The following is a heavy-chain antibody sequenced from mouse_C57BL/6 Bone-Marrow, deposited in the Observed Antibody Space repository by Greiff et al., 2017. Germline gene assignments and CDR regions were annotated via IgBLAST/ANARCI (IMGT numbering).Heavy chain of an antibody. V-gene: IGHV14-4*01. CDR2: IDPENGDT. CDR3: TRIAY. CDR1: GFNIKDDY. J-gene: IGHJ3*01. Sequence: EVKLVESGAELVRPGASVKLSCTASGFNIKDDYMHWVKQRPEQGLEWIGWIDPENGDTEYASKFQGKATITVDTSSNTAYLQLSSLTSEDTAVYYGTRIAYWGQGNLVTVSA.